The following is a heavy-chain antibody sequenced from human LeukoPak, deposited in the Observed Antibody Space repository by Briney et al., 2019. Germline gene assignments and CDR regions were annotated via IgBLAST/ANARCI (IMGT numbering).Heavy chain of an antibody. D-gene: IGHD6-13*01. CDR3: ARVIPAAGWGAFDI. V-gene: IGHV4-39*07. Sequence: SETLSLTCTVSGGSISSDSYYWGWIRQPPGKGLEWIGSLDYVGSTYYNPSLKSRVTISLDTSKNQFSLKLSSVTAADTAVYYCARVIPAAGWGAFDIWGQGTMVTVSS. J-gene: IGHJ3*02. CDR1: GGSISSDSYY. CDR2: LDYVGST.